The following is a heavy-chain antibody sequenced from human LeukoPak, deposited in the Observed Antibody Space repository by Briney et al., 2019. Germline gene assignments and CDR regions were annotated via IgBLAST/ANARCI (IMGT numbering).Heavy chain of an antibody. CDR1: GGSFSGCY. V-gene: IGHV4-34*01. CDR3: ARQHPAGPYNWFDP. D-gene: IGHD2-2*01. CDR2: INHSGST. J-gene: IGHJ5*02. Sequence: SETLSLTCTVYGGSFSGCYWSWIRKPPGKGLEWIGEINHSGSTNYNPSLKSRVTISVDTSKNQFSLKLSSVTAADTAVYYCARQHPAGPYNWFDPWGQGTLVTVSS.